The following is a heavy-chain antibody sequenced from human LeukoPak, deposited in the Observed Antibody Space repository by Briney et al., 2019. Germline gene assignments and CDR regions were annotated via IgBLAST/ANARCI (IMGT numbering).Heavy chain of an antibody. D-gene: IGHD6-19*01. CDR2: IYNSGSKT. CDR1: GFSFSTYS. Sequence: PGGSLRLSCTASGFSFSTYSMTWVRQGPGEGLEWVSSIYNSGSKTFYADSVKGRFTISRDNSKNTLYLQMNSLTAEDTAIYDCSKDVDPDSGWGLDYWGQGTLVTVSS. V-gene: IGHV3-23*05. J-gene: IGHJ4*02. CDR3: SKDVDPDSGWGLDY.